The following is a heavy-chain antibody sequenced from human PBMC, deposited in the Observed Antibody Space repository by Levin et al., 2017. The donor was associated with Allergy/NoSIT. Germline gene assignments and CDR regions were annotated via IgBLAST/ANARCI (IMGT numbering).Heavy chain of an antibody. CDR2: INPNSGGT. CDR3: ARALIVVVPAAMISWFDP. D-gene: IGHD2-2*01. J-gene: IGHJ5*02. CDR1: GYTFTGYY. V-gene: IGHV1-2*02. Sequence: PGESLKISCQASGYTFTGYYMHWVRQAPGQGLEWMGWINPNSGGTNYAQKFQGRVTMTRDTSISTAYMELSRLRSDDTAVYYCARALIVVVPAAMISWFDPWGQGTLVTVSS.